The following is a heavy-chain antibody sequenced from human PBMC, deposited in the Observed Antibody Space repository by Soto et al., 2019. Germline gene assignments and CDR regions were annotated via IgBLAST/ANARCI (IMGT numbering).Heavy chain of an antibody. CDR3: ARVAFCRSSSCYFGWFVP. CDR1: GGSFSGYY. V-gene: IGHV4-34*01. D-gene: IGHD2-2*01. Sequence: QVQLQQWGAGLLKLSETLSLTCAVYGGSFSGYYWSWIRQPPGKGLEWIGELNHSGSTNYNPSLKSRVTISLDTSKNQVALKLSSVTAADTDVYYCARVAFCRSSSCYFGWFVPLGQGTLVCVSS. CDR2: LNHSGST. J-gene: IGHJ5*02.